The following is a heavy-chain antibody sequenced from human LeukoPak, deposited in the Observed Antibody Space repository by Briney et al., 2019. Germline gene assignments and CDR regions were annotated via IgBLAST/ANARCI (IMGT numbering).Heavy chain of an antibody. D-gene: IGHD6-19*01. J-gene: IGHJ4*02. CDR3: ARVLYSNGFYGLLDY. Sequence: SSETLSLTCTVSGGSISSYYWSWIRQPPGKGLEWIGYISYSGSTNYNPSLKSRVTMSVDTSKNQFSLNLTSVTAADTAVYYCARVLYSNGFYGLLDYWGRGALVTVSS. CDR2: ISYSGST. V-gene: IGHV4-59*01. CDR1: GGSISSYY.